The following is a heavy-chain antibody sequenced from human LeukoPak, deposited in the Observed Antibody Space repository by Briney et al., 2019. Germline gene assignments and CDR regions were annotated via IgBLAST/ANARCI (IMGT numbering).Heavy chain of an antibody. CDR1: GYTFTSYG. CDR2: ISAYNGNT. Sequence: ASVKVSCKASGYTFTSYGISWVRQAPGQGLEWMGWISAYNGNTNYAQKLQGRVTVTTDTSTSTAYMELRSLRSDDTAMYYCARGVDSGSYYVMDYWGQGTLVTVSS. CDR3: ARGVDSGSYYVMDY. D-gene: IGHD1-26*01. J-gene: IGHJ4*02. V-gene: IGHV1-18*01.